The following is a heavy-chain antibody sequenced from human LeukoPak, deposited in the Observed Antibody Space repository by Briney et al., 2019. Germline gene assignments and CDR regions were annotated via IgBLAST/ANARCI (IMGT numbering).Heavy chain of an antibody. Sequence: SETLSLTCAVYGGSFSGYYWSWIRQPPGKGLEWIGEINHSGSTNYNPSLKSRVTISVDTSKNQFSLKLSSVTAADTAVYYCARTDYAAAFDIWGQGTMVTVSS. J-gene: IGHJ3*02. CDR1: GGSFSGYY. CDR3: ARTDYAAAFDI. CDR2: INHSGST. V-gene: IGHV4-34*01. D-gene: IGHD4-17*01.